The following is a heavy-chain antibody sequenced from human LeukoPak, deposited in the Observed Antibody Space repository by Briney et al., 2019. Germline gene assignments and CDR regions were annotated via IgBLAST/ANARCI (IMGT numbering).Heavy chain of an antibody. V-gene: IGHV4-30-2*01. CDR3: ARDPGLEAFDI. CDR1: GGSISSGGYS. Sequence: SQTLSLTCAVSGGSISSGGYSWSWTRQPPGKGLEWIGYIYHSGSTYYNPSLKSRVTISVDRPKNQFSLKLSSVTAADTAVYYCARDPGLEAFDIWGQGTMVTVSS. D-gene: IGHD3-3*01. J-gene: IGHJ3*02. CDR2: IYHSGST.